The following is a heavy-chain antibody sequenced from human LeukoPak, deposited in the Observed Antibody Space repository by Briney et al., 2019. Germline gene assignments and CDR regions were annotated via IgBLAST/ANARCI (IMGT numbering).Heavy chain of an antibody. CDR2: ISAYNGNT. V-gene: IGHV1-18*01. CDR3: ARDQYDFWSGYYTVGDFDY. D-gene: IGHD3-3*01. Sequence: GASVKVSCKASGYTFTSYGISWVRQAPGQGLEWMGWISAYNGNTNYAQKPQGRVTMTTDTSTSTAYMELRSLRSDDTAVYYCARDQYDFWSGYYTVGDFDYWGQGTLVTVSS. J-gene: IGHJ4*02. CDR1: GYTFTSYG.